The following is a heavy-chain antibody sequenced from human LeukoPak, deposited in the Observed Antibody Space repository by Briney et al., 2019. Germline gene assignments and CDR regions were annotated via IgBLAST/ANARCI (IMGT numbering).Heavy chain of an antibody. CDR1: GFTFRDYY. Sequence: PGGSLRLSCAASGFTFRDYYMTWIRQASGKGLEWISYIGRSGDTLYYADSVEGRFTISRDNAKNSLYLQMNSLRAEDTAVYYCAREVVIFPDYYYYGMDVWGQGTTVTVSS. D-gene: IGHD3-9*01. V-gene: IGHV3-11*01. CDR2: IGRSGDTL. J-gene: IGHJ6*02. CDR3: AREVVIFPDYYYYGMDV.